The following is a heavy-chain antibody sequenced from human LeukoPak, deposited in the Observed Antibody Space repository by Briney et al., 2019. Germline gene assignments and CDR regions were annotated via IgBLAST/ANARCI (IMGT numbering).Heavy chain of an antibody. CDR1: GGSFSGYY. D-gene: IGHD6-13*01. CDR2: INHSGST. J-gene: IGHJ6*04. Sequence: SETLSLTCAVDGGSFSGYYGSWIRQPPGKGLEWIGEINHSGSTNYNPSLKSRVTISVDTSKNQFSLKLSSVTTADTAVYYCARGRGGSSWYSWRYGMDVWGKGTTVTVSS. CDR3: ARGRGGSSWYSWRYGMDV. V-gene: IGHV4-34*01.